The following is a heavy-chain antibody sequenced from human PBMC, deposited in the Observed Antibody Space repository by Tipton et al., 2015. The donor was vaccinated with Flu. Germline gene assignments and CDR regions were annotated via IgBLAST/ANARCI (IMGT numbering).Heavy chain of an antibody. Sequence: LRLSCSVSGYSIGSGYYWGWIRQPPGKGLEWIGNIYHTGNTYHNPSLKSRVTISVDTSKNQFSLKLSSVTAADTAVYYCARQVRGVLPYYNWFDPWGQGTLVTVSS. D-gene: IGHD4/OR15-4a*01. CDR1: GYSIGSGYY. J-gene: IGHJ5*02. CDR3: ARQVRGVLPYYNWFDP. CDR2: IYHTGNT. V-gene: IGHV4-38-2*01.